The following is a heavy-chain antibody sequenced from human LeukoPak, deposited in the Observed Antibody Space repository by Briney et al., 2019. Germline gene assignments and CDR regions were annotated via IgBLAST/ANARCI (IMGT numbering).Heavy chain of an antibody. V-gene: IGHV3-66*01. CDR3: ARGMYCSGGSCYGDAFDI. CDR1: GFTVSNKY. J-gene: IGHJ3*02. CDR2: IYSGGST. Sequence: GGSLRLSCAASGFTVSNKYMSWVRQAPGRGLEWVSVIYSGGSTYYADSVKGRFSISRDKSKNTPYLQMNSLRAEDTALYYCARGMYCSGGSCYGDAFDIWGQGTMVTVSS. D-gene: IGHD2-15*01.